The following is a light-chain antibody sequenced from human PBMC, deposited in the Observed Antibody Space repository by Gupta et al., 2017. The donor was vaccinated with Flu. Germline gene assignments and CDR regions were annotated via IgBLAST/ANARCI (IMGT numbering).Light chain of an antibody. J-gene: IGKJ1*01. CDR3: RQSLHNPRT. V-gene: IGKV2-28*01. CDR1: QSLRHMNGYNY. CDR2: LAS. Sequence: ETVMTQSPLALSVSAGEASSISCSSSQSLRHMNGYNYLDWYLQRPGQPPQLLIYLASNRASGVPDRFSGSGSGTSFTLKISRVEADDVGTYYCRQSLHNPRTFGQGTRVEIQ.